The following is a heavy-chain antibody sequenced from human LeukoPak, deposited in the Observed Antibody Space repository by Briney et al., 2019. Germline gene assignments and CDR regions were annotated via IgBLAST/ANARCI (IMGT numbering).Heavy chain of an antibody. J-gene: IGHJ4*02. CDR2: MKRDGSEK. Sequence: GALRLSCAASGFTFSSYWMSWVRQAPGKGLEWVANMKRDGSEKYYVDSVKGRFTISRDNAKNSLYLQMNSLRAEDTAIYYCAKEAAPVFGHWGQGTLVTVSS. CDR3: AKEAAPVFGH. CDR1: GFTFSSYW. V-gene: IGHV3-7*01. D-gene: IGHD6-25*01.